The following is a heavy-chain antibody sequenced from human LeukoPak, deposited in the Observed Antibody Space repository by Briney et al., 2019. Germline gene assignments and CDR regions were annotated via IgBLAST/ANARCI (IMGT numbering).Heavy chain of an antibody. CDR1: GFTFSSYW. CDR3: ARDRGYCPGGNCYTVLEY. CDR2: IKTDGSER. V-gene: IGHV3-7*01. Sequence: PGGSLRLSCAASGFTFSSYWMHWVRQAPGEGLEWVANIKTDGSERNYVDSVKGRFTTSRDNVKNSLYLQMNSLRAEDTAVYYCARDRGYCPGGNCYTVLEYWGQGTLVTVSS. D-gene: IGHD2-15*01. J-gene: IGHJ4*02.